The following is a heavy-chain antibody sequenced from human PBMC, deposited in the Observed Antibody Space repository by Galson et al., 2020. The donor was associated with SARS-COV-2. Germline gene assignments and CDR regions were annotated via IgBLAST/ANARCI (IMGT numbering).Heavy chain of an antibody. J-gene: IGHJ4*02. Sequence: KGLEWIGYIYYSGSTYYNPSLKSRVTISVDTSKNQFSLKLSSVTAADTAVYYCARTESSGSYGYFDYWGQGTLVTVSS. CDR3: ARTESSGSYGYFDY. V-gene: IGHV4-31*02. CDR2: IYYSGST. D-gene: IGHD3-10*01.